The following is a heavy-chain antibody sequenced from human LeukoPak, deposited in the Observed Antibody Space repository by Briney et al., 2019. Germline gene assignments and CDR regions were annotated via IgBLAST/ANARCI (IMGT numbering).Heavy chain of an antibody. V-gene: IGHV1-2*02. Sequence: ASVKVSCKASGYTFTGYYMHWVRQAPGQGLEWMGWINPNSGGTNYAQKFQGRVTMTRDTSISTAYMELSRLRSDDTAVYYCARDGGYCSGGSCNPVGMDVWGQGTTVTVSS. D-gene: IGHD2-15*01. CDR2: INPNSGGT. CDR3: ARDGGYCSGGSCNPVGMDV. CDR1: GYTFTGYY. J-gene: IGHJ6*02.